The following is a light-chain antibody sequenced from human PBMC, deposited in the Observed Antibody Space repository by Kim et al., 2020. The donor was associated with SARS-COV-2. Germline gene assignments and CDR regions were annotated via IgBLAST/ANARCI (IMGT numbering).Light chain of an antibody. CDR2: AAS. V-gene: IGKV3-15*01. CDR1: QSVGSK. Sequence: VSPGGRATLSCRASQSVGSKLAWYQHKIGQSPRVLIYAASARATGISDRFSGSGSGTEFTLTISSLQSEDFALYYCQQYNDWPLTFGGGTKVDIK. J-gene: IGKJ4*01. CDR3: QQYNDWPLT.